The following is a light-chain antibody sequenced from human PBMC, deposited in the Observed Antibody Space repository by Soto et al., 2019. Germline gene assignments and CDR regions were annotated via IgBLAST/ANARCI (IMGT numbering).Light chain of an antibody. CDR2: DVS. V-gene: IGLV2-14*01. J-gene: IGLJ2*01. Sequence: QSALTQPASVSGSPGQSITISCTGTSSDVGGYDFVSWYQQHPGKAPKLMIYDVSNRPSGVSNRFSASKSGNTASLTISGLQAEDEGDYYCSSYASSSTRGVVFGGGTQLTVL. CDR3: SSYASSSTRGVV. CDR1: SSDVGGYDF.